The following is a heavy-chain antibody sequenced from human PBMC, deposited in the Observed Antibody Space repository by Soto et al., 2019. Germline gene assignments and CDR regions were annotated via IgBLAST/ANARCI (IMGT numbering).Heavy chain of an antibody. CDR2: IYYSGST. CDR1: GGSISSYY. J-gene: IGHJ5*02. V-gene: IGHV4-59*01. D-gene: IGHD3-9*01. Sequence: SETLSLTCTVSGGSISSYYWSWIRQPPGKGLEWIGYIYYSGSTNYNPSIKSRVNISVDTSKNQFSLKLSSVTAADTAVYYCSRLRTYYDILTGRGRNWFDPWGQGTLVTVSS. CDR3: SRLRTYYDILTGRGRNWFDP.